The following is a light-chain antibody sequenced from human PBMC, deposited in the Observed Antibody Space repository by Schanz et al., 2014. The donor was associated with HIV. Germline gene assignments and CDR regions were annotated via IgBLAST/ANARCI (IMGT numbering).Light chain of an antibody. V-gene: IGLV2-14*02. CDR3: SSYTTSNTWV. J-gene: IGLJ3*02. CDR1: STDIGSYDL. Sequence: QSALTQPASVSGSPGQSITISCTGTSTDIGSYDLVSWYQQHPGKAPKLMIYDVSNRPSGVSNRFSGSKSGNTASLTISGLQAEDEADYYCSSYTTSNTWVFGGGTKVTVL. CDR2: DVS.